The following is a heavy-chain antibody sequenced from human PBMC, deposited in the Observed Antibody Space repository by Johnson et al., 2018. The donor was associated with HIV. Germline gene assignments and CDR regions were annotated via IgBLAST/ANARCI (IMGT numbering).Heavy chain of an antibody. CDR1: GFTFSSYG. J-gene: IGHJ3*02. Sequence: QVQLVESGGGVVQPGRSLRLSCAASGFTFSSYGMHWVRQAPGKGLEWVAVISYDGSNKYYADSVKGRFTISRDNSKNTLYLQMNSLRAEETAVYYCASFPARSDAVDIWGQGTMVTVSS. CDR2: ISYDGSNK. CDR3: ASFPARSDAVDI. V-gene: IGHV3-30*03.